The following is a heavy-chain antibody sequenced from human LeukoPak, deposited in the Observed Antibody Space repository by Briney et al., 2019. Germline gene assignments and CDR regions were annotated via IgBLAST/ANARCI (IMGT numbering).Heavy chain of an antibody. CDR2: ISWNSGSI. Sequence: GRSLRLSCAASGFTFADYAMHWVRQAPGKGLERVSGISWNSGSIGYADSVKGRFTISRDDAKNSLYLQMNSLRAEDTALYYCAKAHCSSTSCHFDYWGQGTLVTVSS. J-gene: IGHJ4*02. CDR1: GFTFADYA. V-gene: IGHV3-9*01. D-gene: IGHD2-2*01. CDR3: AKAHCSSTSCHFDY.